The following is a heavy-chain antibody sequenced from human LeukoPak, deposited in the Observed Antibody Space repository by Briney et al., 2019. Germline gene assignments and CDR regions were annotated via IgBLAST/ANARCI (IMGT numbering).Heavy chain of an antibody. CDR2: IHHTGST. CDR3: ATMTDSNYGYYLDY. J-gene: IGHJ4*02. D-gene: IGHD4-11*01. V-gene: IGHV4-39*01. Sequence: SETLSLTCTVSGDSIISSRYYWGWIRQPPGKGLEWMGTIHHTGSTSYNPSLKSRVTISVDTSKNQFSLKLSSVTAADTAVYYCATMTDSNYGYYLDYWGQGSLVPVSS. CDR1: GDSIISSRYY.